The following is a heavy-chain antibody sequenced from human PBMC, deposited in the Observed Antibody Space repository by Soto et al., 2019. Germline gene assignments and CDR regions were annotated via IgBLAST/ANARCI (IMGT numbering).Heavy chain of an antibody. Sequence: EVHLVESGGGLVKPGGSLRLSCAVSGFTFSSCTMNWVRQAPGKGLEWDSSISPSTSHIYYADSVKGRFTISRDNAKNSLFLQMNCLRAEDTAVYYCSGCSGGACHQNYGMDVWGQGTTVTVSS. D-gene: IGHD2-15*01. CDR2: ISPSTSHI. J-gene: IGHJ6*02. CDR3: SGCSGGACHQNYGMDV. CDR1: GFTFSSCT. V-gene: IGHV3-21*01.